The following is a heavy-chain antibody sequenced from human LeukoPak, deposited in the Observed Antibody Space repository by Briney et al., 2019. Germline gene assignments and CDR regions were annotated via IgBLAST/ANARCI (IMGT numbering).Heavy chain of an antibody. CDR3: ARHQPGTPPEYFQY. J-gene: IGHJ1*01. CDR2: IRQDGNEK. CDR1: GFIFSDYW. Sequence: GGSLRLSCAASGFIFSDYWMSWVRQAPGKGLEWVANIRQDGNEKYHVDSVKGRFAISRDNAKNSLYLQMNSLRAGDTAMYYCARHQPGTPPEYFQYWGQGTLVPSPQ. D-gene: IGHD6-13*01. V-gene: IGHV3-7*03.